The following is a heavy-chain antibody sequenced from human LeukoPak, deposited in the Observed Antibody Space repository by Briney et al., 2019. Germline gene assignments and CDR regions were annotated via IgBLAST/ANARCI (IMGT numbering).Heavy chain of an antibody. J-gene: IGHJ4*02. CDR2: ISGSGGST. Sequence: HPGGSLRLSCAASGFTFSSYAMSWVRQAPGKGLEWVSAISGSGGSTYYADSVKGRFTISRDNSKNTLYLQMNSLRAEDTAVYYCATRTASRGYSYGPFDYWGQGTLVTVSS. CDR3: ATRTASRGYSYGPFDY. V-gene: IGHV3-23*01. D-gene: IGHD5-18*01. CDR1: GFTFSSYA.